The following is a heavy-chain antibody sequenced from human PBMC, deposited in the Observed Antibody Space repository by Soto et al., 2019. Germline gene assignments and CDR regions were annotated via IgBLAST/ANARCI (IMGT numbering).Heavy chain of an antibody. V-gene: IGHV4-39*01. D-gene: IGHD6-13*01. Sequence: SETLSLTCTVSGGSISGSSYYLGWIRQPPGKGLEWIGSIYYSGSTYYNPSLKSRVTISVDTSKNQFSLKLSSVTAADTAVYYCAGSTSWFDPWGQGTLVTVSS. CDR2: IYYSGST. CDR1: GGSISGSSYY. CDR3: AGSTSWFDP. J-gene: IGHJ5*02.